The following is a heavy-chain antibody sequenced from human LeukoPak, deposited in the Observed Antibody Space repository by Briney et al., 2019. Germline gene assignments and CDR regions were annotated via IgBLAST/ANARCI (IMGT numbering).Heavy chain of an antibody. Sequence: ASVKVSCKASGYTFTGYYMHWVRQAPGQGLEWMGWINPNSGATNYAQKFQGRVTITRNTSINTAYTELSSLRSEDTAVYYCARGHRKIFGSRELLYWGQGTLVTVSS. CDR2: INPNSGAT. CDR3: ARGHRKIFGSRELLY. CDR1: GYTFTGYY. J-gene: IGHJ4*02. V-gene: IGHV1-2*02. D-gene: IGHD1-26*01.